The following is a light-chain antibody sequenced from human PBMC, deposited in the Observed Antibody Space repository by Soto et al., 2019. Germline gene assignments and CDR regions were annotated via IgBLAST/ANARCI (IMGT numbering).Light chain of an antibody. J-gene: IGLJ1*01. CDR3: ISYAGSNNYV. CDR2: EVS. CDR1: SSDVGGYNY. V-gene: IGLV2-8*01. Sequence: QSALTQPPSASGSPGQSVTISCTGTSSDVGGYNYVSWYQQHPGKAPKLMIYEVSKRPSGVPDRFSGSKSANTASLTVSGLQAEDEADYYSISYAGSNNYVFGTGTKVTVL.